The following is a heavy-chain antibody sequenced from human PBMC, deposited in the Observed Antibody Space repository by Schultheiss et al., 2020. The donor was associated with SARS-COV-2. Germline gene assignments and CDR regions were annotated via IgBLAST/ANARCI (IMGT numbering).Heavy chain of an antibody. CDR3: ARQDGYNLYYFDF. V-gene: IGHV4-39*01. CDR2: FYYTGST. J-gene: IGHJ4*02. CDR1: GGSISSSNFY. Sequence: SETLSLTCTVSGGSISSSNFYWGWIRQPPGKGLEWIGSFYYTGSTYYNPSLKSRVTISLDTSKTQFSLKLSSVTAADTAVYYCARQDGYNLYYFDFWGQGTLVTVSS. D-gene: IGHD5-24*01.